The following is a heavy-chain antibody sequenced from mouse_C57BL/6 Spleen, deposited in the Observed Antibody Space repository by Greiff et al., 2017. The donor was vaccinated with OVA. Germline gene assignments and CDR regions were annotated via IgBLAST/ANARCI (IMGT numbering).Heavy chain of an antibody. V-gene: IGHV1-18*01. CDR2: INPNNGGT. CDR1: GYTFTDYN. D-gene: IGHD2-4*01. CDR3: ARLDYEGAWFAY. Sequence: EVQLQESGPELVKPGASVKIPCKASGYTFTDYNMDWVKQSHGKSLEWIGDINPNNGGTIYNQKFKGKATLTVDKSSSTAYMELRSLTSEHTAVYYCARLDYEGAWFAYWGQGTLVTVSA. J-gene: IGHJ3*01.